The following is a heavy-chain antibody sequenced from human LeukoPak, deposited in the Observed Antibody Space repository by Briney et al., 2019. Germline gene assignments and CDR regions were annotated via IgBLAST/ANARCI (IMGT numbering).Heavy chain of an antibody. V-gene: IGHV4-59*01. Sequence: SETLSLTCSVSGTSISSDFWSWIRQPPGKGLEWIGYIYYSGTTNYNPSLKSRIAISLDTSKKQFSLRMRSVTAADTAVYQCARSTRGYYSKHYYFYMDVWGKGTTVTVSS. J-gene: IGHJ6*03. CDR3: ARSTRGYYSKHYYFYMDV. D-gene: IGHD3-22*01. CDR1: GTSISSDF. CDR2: IYYSGTT.